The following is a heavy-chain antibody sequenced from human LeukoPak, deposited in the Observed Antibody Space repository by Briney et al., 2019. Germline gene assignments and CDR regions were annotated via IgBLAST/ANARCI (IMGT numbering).Heavy chain of an antibody. Sequence: PGGSLRLSCAGSGNYWMHWVRQAPGKGLVWVSHINSDGSWTGYADSVKGRFTISKDNAKNTVYLQMNNLRAEDTAVYYCVSFYETNWGRGTLVTVSS. CDR1: GNYW. CDR2: INSDGSWT. CDR3: VSFYETN. V-gene: IGHV3-74*01. J-gene: IGHJ4*02. D-gene: IGHD2-2*01.